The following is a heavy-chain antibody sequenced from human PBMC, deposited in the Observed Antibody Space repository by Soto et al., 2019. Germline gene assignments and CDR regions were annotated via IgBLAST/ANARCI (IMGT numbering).Heavy chain of an antibody. CDR2: INHSGST. Sequence: QVQLQQWGAGLLKPSETLSLTCAVYGGSFSGYYWSWIRQPPGKGLEWIGEINHSGSTNYNPSLKSRVTISVDTSKNQFSLKLSSVTAADTAVYYCARHYGSGSSYYYYDKDVWGKGTTVTVS. J-gene: IGHJ6*03. CDR1: GGSFSGYY. V-gene: IGHV4-34*01. D-gene: IGHD3-10*01. CDR3: ARHYGSGSSYYYYDKDV.